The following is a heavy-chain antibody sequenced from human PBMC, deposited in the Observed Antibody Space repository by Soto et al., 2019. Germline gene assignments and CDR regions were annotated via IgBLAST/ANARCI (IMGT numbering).Heavy chain of an antibody. V-gene: IGHV3-7*01. J-gene: IGHJ6*03. D-gene: IGHD1-1*01. Sequence: GGSLRLSCAASEFTFSNYWMSWVRQAPGKGLEWVANIKKDGSEKYYMDSVKGRFTVSRDNAKNSLYLQMDSLSAEDTAVYYCARTSVQLERRSLWADYYYYNYMDVWGKGTTVTVSS. CDR3: ARTSVQLERRSLWADYYYYNYMDV. CDR1: EFTFSNYW. CDR2: IKKDGSEK.